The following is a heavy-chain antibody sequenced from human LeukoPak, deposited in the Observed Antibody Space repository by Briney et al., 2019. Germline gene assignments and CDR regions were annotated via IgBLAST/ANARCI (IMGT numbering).Heavy chain of an antibody. CDR1: GFTFSSYA. J-gene: IGHJ6*02. D-gene: IGHD4-17*01. V-gene: IGHV3-30-3*01. CDR2: ISYGGSNK. CDR3: AKAMTTVTTLPYYGMDV. Sequence: PGGSLRLSCAASGFTFSSYAMHWVRQAPGKGLEWVAVISYGGSNKYYADSVKGRFTISRDNAKNSLYLQMNSLRAEDTALYYCAKAMTTVTTLPYYGMDVWGQGTTVTVSS.